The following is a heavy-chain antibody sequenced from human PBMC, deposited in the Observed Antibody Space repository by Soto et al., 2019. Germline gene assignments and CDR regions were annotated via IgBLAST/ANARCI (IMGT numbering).Heavy chain of an antibody. CDR1: GFTFSNYG. Sequence: PGGSLRLSCAASGFTFSNYGMNCVRQVPGKGLEWVASISSGSSDTWYADSVKGRFIISIDNAQNSLFLQMNTLRPEDTAMYYCARVAYWGPGTKVTVSS. CDR3: ARVAY. CDR2: ISSGSSDT. V-gene: IGHV3-21*01. J-gene: IGHJ4*02.